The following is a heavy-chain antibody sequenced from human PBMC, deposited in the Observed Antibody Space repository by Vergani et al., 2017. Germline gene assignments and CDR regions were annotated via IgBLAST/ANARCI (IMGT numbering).Heavy chain of an antibody. CDR3: ARETYYYDSSGYYRFDY. D-gene: IGHD3-22*01. CDR1: GGSLSSYS. J-gene: IGHJ4*02. CDR2: IYYSGST. V-gene: IGHV4-59*01. Sequence: QVQLQESGPGLVKPSETLSLTCTVFGGSLSSYSLSWIRQPPGKGLEWIGYIYYSGSTNYNPSLKSRVTISVDTSKNQFSLKLSSVTAADTAVYYCARETYYYDSSGYYRFDYWGQGTLVTVSS.